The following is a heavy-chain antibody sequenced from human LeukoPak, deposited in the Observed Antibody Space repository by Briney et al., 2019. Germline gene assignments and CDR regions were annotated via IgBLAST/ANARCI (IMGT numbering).Heavy chain of an antibody. D-gene: IGHD3-10*01. CDR3: AKDYGSGIYPNDAFDI. V-gene: IGHV3-23*01. Sequence: GGSLRLSWAASGFTFSSYAMSWVRQAPGKGLEWVSGMSGSGGSTYYADSVKGRFTISRDSSKNTLYLQMNSLRAEDTAVYYCAKDYGSGIYPNDAFDIWGQGTLVSVSS. CDR1: GFTFSSYA. J-gene: IGHJ3*02. CDR2: MSGSGGST.